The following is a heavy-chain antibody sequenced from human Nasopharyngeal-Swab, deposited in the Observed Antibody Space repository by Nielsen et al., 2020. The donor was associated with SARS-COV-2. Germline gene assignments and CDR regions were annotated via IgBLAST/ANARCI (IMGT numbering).Heavy chain of an antibody. CDR2: ILYDGSNK. J-gene: IGHJ4*02. CDR3: AREGIVGATNGLDY. CDR1: GFHLCSFG. D-gene: IGHD1-26*01. V-gene: IGHV3-33*01. Sequence: GGSPRVSPSALGFHLCSFGRHLVRPAPRQGRGWVGGILYDGSNKYYADSVKGRFTISRDNSKKTLYLQMNSLRAEDTAVYYCAREGIVGATNGLDYWGQGTLVTVSS.